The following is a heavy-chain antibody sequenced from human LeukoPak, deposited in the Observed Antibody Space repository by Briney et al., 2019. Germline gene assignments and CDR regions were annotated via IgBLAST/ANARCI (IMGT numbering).Heavy chain of an antibody. CDR1: GFTFSSYA. J-gene: IGHJ4*02. CDR3: AREFRDDFWSGKPDGGD. Sequence: PGGSLRLSCATSGFTFSSYAMSWVRQAPGKGLEWVSAISGSGGSTYYADSVKGRFTISRDNSKNTLYLQMNSLRAEDTAVYYCAREFRDDFWSGKPDGGDWGQGTLVTVSS. CDR2: ISGSGGST. D-gene: IGHD3-3*01. V-gene: IGHV3-23*01.